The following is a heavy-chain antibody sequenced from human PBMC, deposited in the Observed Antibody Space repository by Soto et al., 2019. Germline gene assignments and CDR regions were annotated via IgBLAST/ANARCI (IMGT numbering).Heavy chain of an antibody. D-gene: IGHD3-22*01. CDR2: INAGNGNT. J-gene: IGHJ5*02. Sequence: ASVKVSCKASGYTFTSYAMHWVRQAPGQRLEWMGWINAGNGNTKYSQKFQGRVTINRDTSASTAYMELSSLRSEDTAVYYCARGGYSTNYYDSSVAGSWGQGTLVIVSS. V-gene: IGHV1-3*01. CDR3: ARGGYSTNYYDSSVAGS. CDR1: GYTFTSYA.